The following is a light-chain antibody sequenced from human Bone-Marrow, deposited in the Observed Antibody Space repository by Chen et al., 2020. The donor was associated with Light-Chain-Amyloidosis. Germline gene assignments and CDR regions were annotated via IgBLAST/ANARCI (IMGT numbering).Light chain of an antibody. CDR1: SGSIANNY. J-gene: IGLJ3*02. CDR3: QSYQGSSQGV. CDR2: EHD. V-gene: IGLV6-57*01. Sequence: NFLLTQPHSVSQSPGKTVLISCTRSSGSIANNYVQWSQQRPGSSPTTVIYEHDQRPSGEPHVFSGSNDSSYNTASLTISGLKTEDEADYYCQSYQGSSQGVFGGRTKLTVL.